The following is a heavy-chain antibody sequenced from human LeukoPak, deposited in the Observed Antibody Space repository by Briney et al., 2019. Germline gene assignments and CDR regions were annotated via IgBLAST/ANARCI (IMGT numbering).Heavy chain of an antibody. D-gene: IGHD1-26*01. CDR1: GGSISSYY. Sequence: ASETLSLTCTVSGGSISSYYWSWIRQPAGKGLEWIGEINHSGSTNYNPSLKSRVTISVDTSKNQFSLKLSSVTAADTAVYYCARGPTDSGSYLGAFDIWGQGTMVTVSS. V-gene: IGHV4-34*01. CDR3: ARGPTDSGSYLGAFDI. J-gene: IGHJ3*02. CDR2: INHSGST.